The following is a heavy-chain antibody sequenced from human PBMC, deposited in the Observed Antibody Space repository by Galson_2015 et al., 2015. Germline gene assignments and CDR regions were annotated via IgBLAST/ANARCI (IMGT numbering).Heavy chain of an antibody. D-gene: IGHD2-15*01. CDR2: IHYSGST. J-gene: IGHJ4*02. CDR1: GGSINSSTYY. V-gene: IGHV4-39*01. Sequence: SETLSLTCTVSGGSINSSTYYWGWIRQPPGMGLEWIASIHYSGSTYHSPSLKSRVTISVDSSKNQFSLKLISVTAADTAVYYCARLPRRVAPDYWGQGTLVTVSS. CDR3: ARLPRRVAPDY.